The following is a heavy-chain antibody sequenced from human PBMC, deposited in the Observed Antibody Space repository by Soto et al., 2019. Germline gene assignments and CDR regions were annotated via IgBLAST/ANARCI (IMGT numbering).Heavy chain of an antibody. Sequence: SETLFLTCTVSGGSISSGRYYLSWIRHHPGMGLEWIGYIYNSGTTYYSPSLKSRATISIDTSKNQLFLKLSSVTAADTAVYFCARDVVVVPDTPSYYYYAMDVWGQGTTVTVSS. CDR2: IYNSGTT. CDR3: ARDVVVVPDTPSYYYYAMDV. J-gene: IGHJ6*02. D-gene: IGHD2-2*01. V-gene: IGHV4-31*03. CDR1: GGSISSGRYY.